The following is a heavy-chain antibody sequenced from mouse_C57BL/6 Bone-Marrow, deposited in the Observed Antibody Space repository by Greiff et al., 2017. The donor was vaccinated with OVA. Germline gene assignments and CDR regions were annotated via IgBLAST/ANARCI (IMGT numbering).Heavy chain of an antibody. V-gene: IGHV1-69*01. CDR2: IDPSDSYT. Sequence: VQLQQPGAELVMPGASVKLSCKASGYTFTSYWMHWVKQRPGQGLEWIGVIDPSDSYTNYNQKFKGKSTVTVDKSSSTAYMQLSSLTSEDSAVYYCARGGYYGHEDYWGQGTTLTVSS. CDR1: GYTFTSYW. J-gene: IGHJ2*01. D-gene: IGHD1-1*01. CDR3: ARGGYYGHEDY.